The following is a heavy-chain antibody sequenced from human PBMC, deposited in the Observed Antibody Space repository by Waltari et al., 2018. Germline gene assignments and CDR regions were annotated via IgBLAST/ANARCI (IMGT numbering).Heavy chain of an antibody. D-gene: IGHD1-26*01. CDR2: INSDGSIT. Sequence: EVQLVESGGGLVQPGGSLRLSCAASGIILSSYWMHWVRQVPGKGLVWVSRINSDGSITSYADSVKGRCTISRDNAKNTLYLQMNSLRAEDTAVYYCARGVYSGSAYWGQGTLVTVSS. J-gene: IGHJ4*02. V-gene: IGHV3-74*01. CDR1: GIILSSYW. CDR3: ARGVYSGSAY.